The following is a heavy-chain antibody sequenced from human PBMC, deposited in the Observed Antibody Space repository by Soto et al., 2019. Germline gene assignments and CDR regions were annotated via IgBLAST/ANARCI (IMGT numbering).Heavy chain of an antibody. CDR3: ARDGAGTFPDYYYGMDV. J-gene: IGHJ6*02. CDR2: IIPIFGTA. Sequence: ASVKVSCKASGGTFSSYAISCVRQAPGQGLEWMGGIIPIFGTANYAQKFQGRVTITADESTSTAYMELSSLRSEDTAVYYCARDGAGTFPDYYYGMDVWGQGTTVTVSS. CDR1: GGTFSSYA. D-gene: IGHD1-1*01. V-gene: IGHV1-69*13.